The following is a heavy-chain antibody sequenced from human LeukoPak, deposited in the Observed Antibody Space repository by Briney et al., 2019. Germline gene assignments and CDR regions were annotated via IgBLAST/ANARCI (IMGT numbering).Heavy chain of an antibody. CDR1: GDSISRGAYS. V-gene: IGHV4-30-2*01. CDR2: IFHSGST. D-gene: IGHD3-10*01. CDR3: AREFWFANAPGSWLAP. J-gene: IGHJ5*02. Sequence: PAQTLSLTCVVSGDSISRGAYSWSWIRQPPGKGLEWIGYIFHSGSTFYNPSPKSRVTISVAHSQNQFSLRLSSVTAADTAAYYCAREFWFANAPGSWLAPWGQGTLVTVSS.